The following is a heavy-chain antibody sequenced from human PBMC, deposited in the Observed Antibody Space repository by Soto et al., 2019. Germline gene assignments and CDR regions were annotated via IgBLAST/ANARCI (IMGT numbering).Heavy chain of an antibody. J-gene: IGHJ5*02. Sequence: QVQLQESGPGLVKPSQTLSLTCTVSGGSISSGDYYWSWIRQPPGKGLEWIGYIYYSGSTYYNPSLKSRVTISVDTSKNQFSLKLSSVTAADTAVYYCASSRGYSYGYRTSPINWFDPWGQGTLVTVSS. CDR2: IYYSGST. CDR3: ASSRGYSYGYRTSPINWFDP. V-gene: IGHV4-30-4*01. CDR1: GGSISSGDYY. D-gene: IGHD5-18*01.